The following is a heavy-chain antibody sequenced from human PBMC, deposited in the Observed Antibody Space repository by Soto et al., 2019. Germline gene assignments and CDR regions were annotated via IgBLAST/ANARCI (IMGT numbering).Heavy chain of an antibody. J-gene: IGHJ5*02. V-gene: IGHV4-31*03. CDR1: GGSISRGGYS. CDR3: ARGITDFWSGYPSSSVWFDP. Sequence: PSETLCLTGTVSGGSISRGGYSLSWIRQHPGKGLEWIGYIYYSGSTYYNPSLKSRVTISVDTSKNQFSLKLSSVTAADTAVYYCARGITDFWSGYPSSSVWFDPWGQGTLVTVSS. D-gene: IGHD3-3*01. CDR2: IYYSGST.